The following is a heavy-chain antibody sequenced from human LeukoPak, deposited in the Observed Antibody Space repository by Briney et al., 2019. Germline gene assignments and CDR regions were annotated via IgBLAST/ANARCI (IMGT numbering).Heavy chain of an antibody. J-gene: IGHJ4*02. CDR3: AKDLVAXXXTLVY. D-gene: IGHD6-19*01. Sequence: GGSLRLSCAASGFTFSSYGMHWVRQAPGKGLEWVAVISYDGSNKYYADSVKGRFTISRDNSKNTLYLQMNSLRAEDTAVYYCAKDLVAXXXTLVYWGQGTLVTVSS. CDR2: ISYDGSNK. CDR1: GFTFSSYG. V-gene: IGHV3-30*18.